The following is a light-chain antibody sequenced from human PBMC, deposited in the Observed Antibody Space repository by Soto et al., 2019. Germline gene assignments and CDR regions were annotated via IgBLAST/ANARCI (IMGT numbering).Light chain of an antibody. CDR3: CSYAGSYTWV. CDR2: DVS. V-gene: IGLV2-11*01. CDR1: SSDVGGYNY. J-gene: IGLJ3*02. Sequence: QSVLTQPRSVSGSPGQSVTISCTGTSSDVGGYNYVSWYQQHPGKAPKLMFYDVSERPSGVPDRFSGSKSGNTASLTISGLQAEDEADYYCCSYAGSYTWVFGGGTKVTVL.